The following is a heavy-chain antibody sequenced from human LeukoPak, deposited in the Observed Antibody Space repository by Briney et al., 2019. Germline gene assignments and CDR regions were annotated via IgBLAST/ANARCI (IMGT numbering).Heavy chain of an antibody. Sequence: PGKSLRLSCAASGFPFSSFWMSWVRQAPGKGLEWVANINPDGSAKYYVDSLRGRFTISRDNTKNSLFLHMNSLRADDTAVYYCARLSWYLDYWGQGTLVTVSS. CDR3: ARLSWYLDY. CDR1: GFPFSSFW. V-gene: IGHV3-7*05. J-gene: IGHJ4*02. CDR2: INPDGSAK. D-gene: IGHD2-8*02.